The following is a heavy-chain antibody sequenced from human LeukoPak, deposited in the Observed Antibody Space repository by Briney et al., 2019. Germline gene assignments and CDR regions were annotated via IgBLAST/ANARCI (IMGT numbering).Heavy chain of an antibody. V-gene: IGHV4-39*01. Sequence: KPSETLSLTCTVSGGSLSSSSYYWGWIRQPPGEGLEWLGSIYYSGSTYYTPSLRSRVTISVDTSKNQFSLNLSSVTAADTAVYYCARLLVTAVPPIAFDIWGQGTMVTVSS. J-gene: IGHJ3*02. D-gene: IGHD2-21*02. CDR2: IYYSGST. CDR3: ARLLVTAVPPIAFDI. CDR1: GGSLSSSSYY.